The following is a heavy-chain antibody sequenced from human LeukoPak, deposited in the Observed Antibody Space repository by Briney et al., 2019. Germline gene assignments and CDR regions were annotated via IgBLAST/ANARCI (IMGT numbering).Heavy chain of an antibody. V-gene: IGHV1-69*05. CDR2: IIPIFGTG. CDR3: ARGSLRGYSYVPHAFDI. Sequence: ASVKVSCKASGGTLSSYAISWVRQAPGQGVEWMGRIIPIFGTGNYAQKFQGRVTITTADPTSTPYMELSSLRSEDTAVYYCARGSLRGYSYVPHAFDIWGQGTMVSVFS. J-gene: IGHJ3*02. CDR1: GGTLSSYA. D-gene: IGHD5-18*01.